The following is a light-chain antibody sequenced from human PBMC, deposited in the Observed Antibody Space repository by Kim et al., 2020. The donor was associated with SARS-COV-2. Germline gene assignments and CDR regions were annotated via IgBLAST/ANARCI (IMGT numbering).Light chain of an antibody. CDR3: QQYNDWPRS. V-gene: IGKV3-15*01. CDR1: QSINTD. Sequence: PGERATCACRASQSINTDPAWFQQKPGQARSHLIEDASTRATGVPERFSGSGSEADITLTINGLQSEDSAVYYCQQYNDWPRSFGQGTKVDIK. CDR2: DAS. J-gene: IGKJ1*01.